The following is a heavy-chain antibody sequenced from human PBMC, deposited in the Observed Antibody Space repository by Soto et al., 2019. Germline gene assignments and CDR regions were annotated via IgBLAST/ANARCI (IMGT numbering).Heavy chain of an antibody. V-gene: IGHV1-8*01. Sequence: QVQLVQSGAEVKKPGASVKVSCKASGYTFTNYDLHWVRQATGKGLEWMRWMNPDSGNTGQSKQFQGRVTMTRDTSIRTAAMELSSLTSEATAVYYCASGRFRRTGFDPWCQGTLVTLSS. J-gene: IGHJ5*02. CDR2: MNPDSGNT. CDR1: GYTFTNYD. CDR3: ASGRFRRTGFDP. D-gene: IGHD2-21*02.